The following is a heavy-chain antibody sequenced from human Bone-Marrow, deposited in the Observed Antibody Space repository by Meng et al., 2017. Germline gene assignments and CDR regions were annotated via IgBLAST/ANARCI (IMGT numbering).Heavy chain of an antibody. CDR3: ARDGTYSSSWHDALDI. D-gene: IGHD6-13*01. CDR2: ISSSGSTI. CDR1: GFTFSSYE. J-gene: IGHJ3*02. Sequence: GESLKISCAASGFTFSSYEMNWVRQAPGKGLEWVSYISSSGSTIYYADSVKGRFTISRDNAKNSLYLQMNSLRAEDTAVYYCARDGTYSSSWHDALDIWGQGTMVTVSS. V-gene: IGHV3-48*03.